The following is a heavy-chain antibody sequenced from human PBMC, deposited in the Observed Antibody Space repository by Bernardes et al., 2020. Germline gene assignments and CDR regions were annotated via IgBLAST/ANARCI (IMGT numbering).Heavy chain of an antibody. Sequence: GGSLRLSCAASGFTFSSYAMSWVRHAPGKGLEWVSGISGSGGSTYYADSVKGRFTISRDNSKNTLSLQMNSLRAEDTAVYYCAKDEYSSPSGALEYWGQGTLVTVSS. CDR1: GFTFSSYA. J-gene: IGHJ4*02. CDR2: ISGSGGST. D-gene: IGHD6-6*01. CDR3: AKDEYSSPSGALEY. V-gene: IGHV3-23*01.